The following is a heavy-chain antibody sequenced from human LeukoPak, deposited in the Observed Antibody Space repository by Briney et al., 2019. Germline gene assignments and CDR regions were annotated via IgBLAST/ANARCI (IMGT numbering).Heavy chain of an antibody. V-gene: IGHV1-2*02. D-gene: IGHD6-13*01. CDR2: INPNSGGT. Sequence: ASVKVSCKASGYTFTSYGISWVRQAPGQGLEWMGWINPNSGGTNYAQKFQGRVTMTRDTSISTAYMELSRLRSDDTAVYYCARGHSSSWLISDYWGQGTLVTVSS. CDR1: GYTFTSYG. CDR3: ARGHSSSWLISDY. J-gene: IGHJ4*02.